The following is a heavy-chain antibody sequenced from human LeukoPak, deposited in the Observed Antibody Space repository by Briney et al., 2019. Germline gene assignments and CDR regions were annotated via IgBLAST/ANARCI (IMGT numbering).Heavy chain of an antibody. V-gene: IGHV1-69*13. CDR2: IIPIFGTA. CDR3: ARAKAGTTAVVEY. D-gene: IGHD1-7*01. CDR1: GGTFSSYA. J-gene: IGHJ4*02. Sequence: SVKVSCKASGGTFSSYAISWVRQASGQGLEWMGGIIPIFGTANYAQKFQGRVTITADESTSTAYMELSSLRSEDTAVYYCARAKAGTTAVVEYWGQGTLATVSS.